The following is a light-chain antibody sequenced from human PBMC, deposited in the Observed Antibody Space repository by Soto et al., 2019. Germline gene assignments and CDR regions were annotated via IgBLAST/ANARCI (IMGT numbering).Light chain of an antibody. Sequence: DIQMTQSPSSLSASVGDRVTITCRASQDIGSWLAWYQQTQGKAPKIXIYAAASLQTGVPFRFSATFSGTDCTRTINSLQPEDVGTDFCQQANSFPLTFGPGTKVDIK. V-gene: IGKV1-12*01. J-gene: IGKJ3*01. CDR1: QDIGSW. CDR3: QQANSFPLT. CDR2: AAA.